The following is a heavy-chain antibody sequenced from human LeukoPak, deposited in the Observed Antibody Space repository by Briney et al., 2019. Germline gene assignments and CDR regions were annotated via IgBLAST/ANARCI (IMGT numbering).Heavy chain of an antibody. Sequence: SETLSLTCAVYNWSFSGYHWSWIRQSPERGLEGIGEVNHGGDTNYNPSLRSRVAISLDTSKNHFSLKLMSVTAADTAVYNCARAAWNGGGGFDPWGQGTLVTVSS. J-gene: IGHJ5*02. D-gene: IGHD3-16*01. CDR2: VNHGGDT. CDR3: ARAAWNGGGGFDP. V-gene: IGHV4-34*01. CDR1: NWSFSGYH.